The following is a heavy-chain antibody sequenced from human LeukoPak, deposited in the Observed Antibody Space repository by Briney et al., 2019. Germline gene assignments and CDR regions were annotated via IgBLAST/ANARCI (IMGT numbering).Heavy chain of an antibody. CDR1: GYSISSGYY. CDR3: ARDLFPFHY. CDR2: IYHSGST. J-gene: IGHJ4*02. V-gene: IGHV4-38-2*02. Sequence: SETLSLTCTVSGYSISSGYYWGWIRQPPGKGLEWIGSIYHSGSTYYNPSLKSRVTISVDTSKNQFSLKLSSVTAADTAMYYCARDLFPFHYWGQGTLVTVSS.